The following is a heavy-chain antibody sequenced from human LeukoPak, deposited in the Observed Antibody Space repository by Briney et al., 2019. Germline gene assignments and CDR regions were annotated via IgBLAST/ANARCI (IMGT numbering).Heavy chain of an antibody. Sequence: SGPTLFQPTQPLTLTCTFSGFSPSTGGVDVGWIRQPPGKALEWLALIYWNDDKRYSPSLKSRLTITMDTSKNQVVLTMTNMVPVDTATYYCAHLAEDCSGGSCYQFLRYWGQGTLVTVAS. CDR2: IYWNDDK. D-gene: IGHD2-15*01. J-gene: IGHJ4*02. V-gene: IGHV2-5*01. CDR1: GFSPSTGGVD. CDR3: AHLAEDCSGGSCYQFLRY.